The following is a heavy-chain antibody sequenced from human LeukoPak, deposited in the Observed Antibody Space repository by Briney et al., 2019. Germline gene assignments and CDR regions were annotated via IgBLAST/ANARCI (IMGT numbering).Heavy chain of an antibody. D-gene: IGHD2-2*01. V-gene: IGHV3-66*01. CDR2: IYSGGST. CDR1: GFTVSSNY. J-gene: IGHJ4*02. CDR3: ARDSSSTSEGGY. Sequence: PGGSLRLSCAASGFTVSSNYMSWVRQAPGKGLEWVSVIYSGGSTYYADSVKGRFTISRDNSKNTLYLQMNSLRAEDTAVYYCARDSSSTSEGGYWGQGTLVTVSS.